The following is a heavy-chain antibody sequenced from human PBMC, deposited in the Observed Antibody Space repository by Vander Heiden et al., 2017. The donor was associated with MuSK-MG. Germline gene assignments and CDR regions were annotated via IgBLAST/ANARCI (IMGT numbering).Heavy chain of an antibody. CDR1: GFTFSNYA. D-gene: IGHD3-10*01. CDR3: AKLYGSGSYPPFDY. J-gene: IGHJ4*01. V-gene: IGHV3-23*01. Sequence: EVQILQSGGGLVQPGGSLRLSCAASGFTFSNYAMSWVRQAPGKGLEWISVISASGGSIFYADSVKGRFTISRDNSKNTLYLQMNSLRAEDTAVYYCAKLYGSGSYPPFDYWGHGDLVSVSS. CDR2: ISASGGSI.